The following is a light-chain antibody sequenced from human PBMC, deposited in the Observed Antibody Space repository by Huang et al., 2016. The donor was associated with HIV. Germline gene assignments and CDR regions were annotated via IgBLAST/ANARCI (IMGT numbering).Light chain of an antibody. Sequence: DIQMTQSPPSLSASVGATVTITCRASQGISNSLGWFQQKPGKAPKSLIYGASSLQTGVSTKVSGSASGTEFTLTISSLQPEDSATYYCQQYNTYPYTFGQGTKLEI. J-gene: IGKJ2*01. CDR1: QGISNS. CDR3: QQYNTYPYT. CDR2: GAS. V-gene: IGKV1-16*02.